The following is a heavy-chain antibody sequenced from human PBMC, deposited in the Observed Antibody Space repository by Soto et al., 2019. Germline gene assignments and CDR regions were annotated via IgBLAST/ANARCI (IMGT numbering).Heavy chain of an antibody. CDR2: ISNGDETT. V-gene: IGHV3-11*01. CDR1: GCIFTDYS. CDR3: ARDPQRRDGYNFDS. J-gene: IGHJ4*02. Sequence: PGGSLRLSCSASGCIFTDYSMTWIRQAPGKGLEWLSYISNGDETTQYADSVKGRFSVSRDNAKKVLFLQMNSLRVDDTAVYYCARDPQRRDGYNFDSWGRGALVTVSS. D-gene: IGHD5-12*01.